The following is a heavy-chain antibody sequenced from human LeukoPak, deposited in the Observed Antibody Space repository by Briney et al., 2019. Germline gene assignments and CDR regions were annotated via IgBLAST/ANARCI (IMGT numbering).Heavy chain of an antibody. CDR3: TKDRLTGYSFGYSYFDY. CDR1: GFTFSSYA. J-gene: IGHJ4*02. D-gene: IGHD5-18*01. Sequence: PGGSLRLSCADSGFTFSSYAMTWVRQAPGKGLEWVSTISGSGGSTYYADSVKGRFTISRDNSKNTLYLQMNSLRAEDTAVYYCTKDRLTGYSFGYSYFDYWGQGTLVTVSS. V-gene: IGHV3-23*01. CDR2: ISGSGGST.